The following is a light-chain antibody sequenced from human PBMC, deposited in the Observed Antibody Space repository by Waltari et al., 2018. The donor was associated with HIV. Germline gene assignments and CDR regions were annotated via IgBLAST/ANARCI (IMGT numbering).Light chain of an antibody. CDR3: GAWDDSLKGFM. CDR1: RSNIGSNP. CDR2: SNS. V-gene: IGLV1-44*01. J-gene: IGLJ3*02. Sequence: QSVLTQPPSASGAPGQRVTISCSGSRSNIGSNPVSWYQQLPGTAPKLLISSNSPRPSGVPDRFSGSKSGSAASLAISGLQSEDESQYFCGAWDDSLKGFMFGGGTQLTVL.